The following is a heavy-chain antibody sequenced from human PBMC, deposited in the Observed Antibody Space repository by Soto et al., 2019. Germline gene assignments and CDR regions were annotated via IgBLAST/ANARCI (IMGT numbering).Heavy chain of an antibody. D-gene: IGHD3-3*01. CDR2: IYTSGST. CDR3: ARASPVITIFGVVIIYGMDV. V-gene: IGHV4-4*07. J-gene: IGHJ6*02. CDR1: GGPISSYY. Sequence: PSETLSLTCTVSGGPISSYYWSWIRQPAGKGLEWIGRIYTSGSTNYNPSLKSRVTMSVDTSKNQFSLKLSSVTAADTAVYYCARASPVITIFGVVIIYGMDVWGQGTTVTVSS.